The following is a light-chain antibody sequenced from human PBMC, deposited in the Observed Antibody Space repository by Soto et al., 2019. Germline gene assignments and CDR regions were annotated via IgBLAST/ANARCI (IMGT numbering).Light chain of an antibody. CDR1: QGISSY. CDR3: QQYYSYPRT. CDR2: AAS. V-gene: IGKV1-8*01. Sequence: AIRMTQSPSSFSASTGDRVTITCRASQGISSYLAWYQQKPGKAPKLLIYAASTLQSGVPSRFIGSGSGTDFSLTISCLQSEDFATYYCQQYYSYPRTFGQGTRLE. J-gene: IGKJ5*01.